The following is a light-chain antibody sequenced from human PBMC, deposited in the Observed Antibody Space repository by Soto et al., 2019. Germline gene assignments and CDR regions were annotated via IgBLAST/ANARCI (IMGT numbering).Light chain of an antibody. Sequence: DIQMTQSPSTLSASVGDRVTITCRASQSIHRWLAWYQQKPGKAPKLLIYDASSLQSGVPSSFSGSGSGTEFTLTISSLQPDDCGSYYCQLYNNYSPTFGQGTKLEIK. J-gene: IGKJ2*01. CDR3: QLYNNYSPT. CDR2: DAS. V-gene: IGKV1-5*01. CDR1: QSIHRW.